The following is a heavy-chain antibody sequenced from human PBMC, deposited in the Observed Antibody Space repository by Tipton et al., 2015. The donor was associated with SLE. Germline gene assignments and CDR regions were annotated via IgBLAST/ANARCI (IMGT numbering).Heavy chain of an antibody. CDR2: INPSGIT. V-gene: IGHV4-38-2*01. CDR1: DYPISRGDY. Sequence: TLSLTCDVSDYPISRGDYWSWIRQPPGKGLGWIGEINPSGITNYNPSLKSRVTISVDTSKNHFSLKLTSVTAADTTVYYCARLPQSRLFDLWGQGMLVTVSS. CDR3: ARLPQSRLFDL. J-gene: IGHJ4*02.